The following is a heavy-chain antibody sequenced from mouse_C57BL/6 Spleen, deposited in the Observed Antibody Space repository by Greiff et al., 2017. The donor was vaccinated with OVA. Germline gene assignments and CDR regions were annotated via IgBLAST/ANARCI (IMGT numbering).Heavy chain of an antibody. V-gene: IGHV7-3*01. D-gene: IGHD2-5*01. J-gene: IGHJ4*01. Sequence: EVKVVESGGGLVQPGGSLSLSCAASGFTFTDYYMSWVRQPPGKALEWLGFIRNKANGYTTEYSASVKGRFTISRDNSQSILYLQMNALRAEDSATYYCARFHSNEMDYWGQGTSVTVSS. CDR3: ARFHSNEMDY. CDR1: GFTFTDYY. CDR2: IRNKANGYTT.